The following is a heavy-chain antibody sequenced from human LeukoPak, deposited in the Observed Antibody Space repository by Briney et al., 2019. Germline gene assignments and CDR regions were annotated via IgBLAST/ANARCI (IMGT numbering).Heavy chain of an antibody. V-gene: IGHV3-23*01. CDR2: ISGSGGST. Sequence: GGSLRLSCAASGFTFSSYAMNWVRQAPGKGLEWVSAISGSGGSTYYADSVKGRFTISRDNSKNTLYLQMNSLRAEDTAVYYCAKDKRGVVTAMRIYFDYWGQGTLVTVSS. J-gene: IGHJ4*02. CDR3: AKDKRGVVTAMRIYFDY. CDR1: GFTFSSYA. D-gene: IGHD2-21*02.